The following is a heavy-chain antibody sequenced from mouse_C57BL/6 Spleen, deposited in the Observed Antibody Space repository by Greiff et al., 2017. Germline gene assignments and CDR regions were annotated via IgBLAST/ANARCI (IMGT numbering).Heavy chain of an antibody. J-gene: IGHJ4*01. D-gene: IGHD2-1*01. CDR2: INPNNGGT. V-gene: IGHV1-26*01. Sequence: VQLQHSGPELVKPGASVKISCKASGYTFTNYNMNWVKQSHGKSLEWIGDINPNNGGTSSNQQFKGKATLSVDKSSSTAYKEIYSLTCEGAAVYYCARWVGSDGNYAGCYAIDDWGQGTTVTVSS. CDR3: ARWVGSDGNYAGCYAIDD. CDR1: GYTFTNYN.